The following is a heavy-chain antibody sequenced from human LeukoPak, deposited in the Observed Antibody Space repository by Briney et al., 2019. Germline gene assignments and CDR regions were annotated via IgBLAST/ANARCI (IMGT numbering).Heavy chain of an antibody. V-gene: IGHV1-8*01. D-gene: IGHD2-15*01. CDR1: GCTFTSYD. Sequence: ASVKVSCKASGCTFTSYDINWVRQATGQGLEWMGWMNPNSGNTGYAQKFQGRVTMTRNTSISTAYMELSSLRSEDTAVYYCARSRYCSGGSCYSWFDPWGQGPLVTVSS. CDR3: ARSRYCSGGSCYSWFDP. J-gene: IGHJ5*02. CDR2: MNPNSGNT.